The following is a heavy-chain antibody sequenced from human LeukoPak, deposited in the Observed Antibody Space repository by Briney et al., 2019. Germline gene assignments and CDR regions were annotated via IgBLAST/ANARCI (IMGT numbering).Heavy chain of an antibody. V-gene: IGHV4-39*07. CDR2: IYYSGTT. D-gene: IGHD5-18*01. J-gene: IGHJ5*02. CDR3: AKGAGGFSYYNWFDL. CDR1: GGSISSSPYY. Sequence: SETLSLTCTVSGGSISSSPYYWGWLRQPPGKGLEWIGSIYYSGTTHYNPSLESRVTISVDTSKNQFSLKLASVTAADTAIYYCAKGAGGFSYYNWFDLWGQGTLVTISS.